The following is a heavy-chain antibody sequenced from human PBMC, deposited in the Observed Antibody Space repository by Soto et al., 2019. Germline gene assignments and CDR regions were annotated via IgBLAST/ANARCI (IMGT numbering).Heavy chain of an antibody. J-gene: IGHJ6*02. CDR3: ARFKTRDSSGYYSPSYYYYGMDV. CDR2: IYYSGST. Sequence: SETLSLTCTVSGGSISSGGYYWSWIRQHPGKGLEWIGYIYYSGSTYYNPSLKSRVTISVDTSKNQFSLKLSSVTAADTAVYYCARFKTRDSSGYYSPSYYYYGMDVWGQGTTVTVSS. CDR1: GGSISSGGYY. D-gene: IGHD3-22*01. V-gene: IGHV4-31*03.